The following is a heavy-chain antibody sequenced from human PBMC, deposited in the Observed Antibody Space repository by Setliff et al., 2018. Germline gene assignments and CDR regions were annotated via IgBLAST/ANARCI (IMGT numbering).Heavy chain of an antibody. CDR3: ARGLIVLPGPSGDMGYFDY. Sequence: ASVKVSCKASGHTFTSYFMQRVRQAPGQGLEWMGMINPSGGYTIYAQKFQGRVTMTRDTSTSTVYLELSSLRSEDTAVYYCARGLIVLPGPSGDMGYFDYWGQGTLVTVSS. CDR2: INPSGGYT. CDR1: GHTFTSYF. D-gene: IGHD2-8*01. V-gene: IGHV1-46*01. J-gene: IGHJ4*02.